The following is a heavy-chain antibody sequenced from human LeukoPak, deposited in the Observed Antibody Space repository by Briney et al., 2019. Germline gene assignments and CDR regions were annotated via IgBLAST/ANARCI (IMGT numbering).Heavy chain of an antibody. Sequence: GGSLRLSCAASGFTFSSYWMSWVRQAPGKGLEWVANIKQDGSEKYYVDSVKGQFTISRDNAKNSLYLQMNSLRAEDTAVYYCAATEWLRLRGYWGQGTLVTVSS. CDR2: IKQDGSEK. V-gene: IGHV3-7*01. CDR1: GFTFSSYW. J-gene: IGHJ4*02. D-gene: IGHD5-12*01. CDR3: AATEWLRLRGY.